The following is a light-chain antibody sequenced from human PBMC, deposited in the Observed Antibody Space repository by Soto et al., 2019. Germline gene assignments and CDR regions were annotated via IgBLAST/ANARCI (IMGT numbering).Light chain of an antibody. Sequence: DIQMTQPPSTLSASVGDRVNITCRASQSISSWLAWYQQKPGKAPKLLIYKASSLESGVPSRFSGSGSGTEFTLTISSLQPDDFATYYCQQYNSYSTFGQGTKVDIK. V-gene: IGKV1-5*03. CDR1: QSISSW. J-gene: IGKJ1*01. CDR3: QQYNSYST. CDR2: KAS.